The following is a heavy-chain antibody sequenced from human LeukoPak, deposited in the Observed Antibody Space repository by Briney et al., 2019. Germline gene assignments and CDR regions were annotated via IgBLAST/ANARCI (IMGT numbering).Heavy chain of an antibody. J-gene: IGHJ4*02. V-gene: IGHV4-34*01. CDR3: AMAHPHYYGSGSYLDY. Sequence: PSETLSLTCAVYGGSFSGYYWSWIRQPPGKGLEWIGEINHSGSTNYNPSLKSRVTISVDTSKNQFSLKLSSVTAADTAVYYCAMAHPHYYGSGSYLDYWGQGTLVTVSS. D-gene: IGHD3-10*01. CDR1: GGSFSGYY. CDR2: INHSGST.